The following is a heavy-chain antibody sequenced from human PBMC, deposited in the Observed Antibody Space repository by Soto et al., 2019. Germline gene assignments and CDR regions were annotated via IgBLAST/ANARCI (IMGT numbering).Heavy chain of an antibody. Sequence: QVQLVQSGAEVKKPGSSVRVSCKASGGTLSNYAVNWVRQAPGQGLVWMGGIIPIFGTTNYAQKFQGRVTITADESTSTAFLELSSLRSEDTAVYYCARMRVSSGWSIVGNLDYWGQGTLVTVSS. J-gene: IGHJ4*02. CDR3: ARMRVSSGWSIVGNLDY. V-gene: IGHV1-69*01. D-gene: IGHD6-19*01. CDR1: GGTLSNYA. CDR2: IIPIFGTT.